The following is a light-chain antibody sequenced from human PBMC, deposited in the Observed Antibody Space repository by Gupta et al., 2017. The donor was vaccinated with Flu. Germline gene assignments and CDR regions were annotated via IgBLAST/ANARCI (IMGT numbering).Light chain of an antibody. V-gene: IGLV2-8*01. CDR3: HSYAGNNNWV. Sequence: SSSISGTGSRSDVGGYNDVSWHQQHPDKAPKLIIYEVSKRPSGVPDLFSGAKSGNTASLTVSGLQAEDEADYYCHSYAGNNNWVFGGGTELTVL. CDR2: EVS. J-gene: IGLJ3*02. CDR1: RSDVGGYND.